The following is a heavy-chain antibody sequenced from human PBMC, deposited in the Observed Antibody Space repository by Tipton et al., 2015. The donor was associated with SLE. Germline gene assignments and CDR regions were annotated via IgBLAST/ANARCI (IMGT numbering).Heavy chain of an antibody. CDR3: ARVTSRWAAVSNWFDP. J-gene: IGHJ5*02. Sequence: TLSLTCTVSGGSVSSGSYYWNWIRQPAGKGLEWIGRIYTSGSANYNPSLKSRVTISVDTSKNQFSLKLSSVTAADTAVYYCARVTSRWAAVSNWFDPWGQGTLVTVSS. V-gene: IGHV4-61*02. D-gene: IGHD6-13*01. CDR2: IYTSGSA. CDR1: GGSVSSGSYY.